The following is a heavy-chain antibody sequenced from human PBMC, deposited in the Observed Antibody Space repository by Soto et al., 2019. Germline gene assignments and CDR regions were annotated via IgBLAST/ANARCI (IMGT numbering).Heavy chain of an antibody. CDR1: GFSFDDCA. V-gene: IGHV3-9*01. D-gene: IGHD4-4*01. J-gene: IGHJ4*02. CDR3: AKGGATVTTWFDY. Sequence: EVQLVESGGGLVQPGRSLRLSCAASGFSFDDCAMHWVRQAPGKGLEWVSTISWNSGNIGYADSVKGRFTISRDNAKNSQYLQMNSLRAEVTALYYCAKGGATVTTWFDYWGQGTVVTVSS. CDR2: ISWNSGNI.